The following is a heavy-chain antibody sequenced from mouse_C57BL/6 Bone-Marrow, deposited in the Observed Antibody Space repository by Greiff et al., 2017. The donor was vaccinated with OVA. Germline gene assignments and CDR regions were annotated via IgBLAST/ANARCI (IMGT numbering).Heavy chain of an antibody. Sequence: QVQLQQPGAELVMPGASVKLSCKASGYTFTSYWMHWVKQRPGQGLEWIGEIDPSDSYTNYNQKFKGKSTLTVDKSSSTAYMQLSSLTSEDSAVYYCARGPEGCAYWGQGTLVTVSA. CDR2: IDPSDSYT. CDR1: GYTFTSYW. V-gene: IGHV1-69*01. CDR3: ARGPEGCAY. J-gene: IGHJ3*01.